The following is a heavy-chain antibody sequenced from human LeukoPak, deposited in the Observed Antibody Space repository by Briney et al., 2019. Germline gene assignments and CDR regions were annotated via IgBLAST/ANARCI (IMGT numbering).Heavy chain of an antibody. Sequence: ASVKVSCKASGSTFISYGINWVRQATGQGLEWMAYMNPNSGNTGYAQTFQGRVTITWNTSIDTAYMELSSLRSDDTALYYCAREGFDVWGQGTVVTVSS. CDR3: AREGFDV. CDR1: GSTFISYG. J-gene: IGHJ3*01. V-gene: IGHV1-8*03. CDR2: MNPNSGNT.